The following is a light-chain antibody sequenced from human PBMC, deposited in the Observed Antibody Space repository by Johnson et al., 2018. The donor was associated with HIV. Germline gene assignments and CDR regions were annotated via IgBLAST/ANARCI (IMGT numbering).Light chain of an antibody. CDR3: GTWDSSLSAYV. V-gene: IGLV1-51*01. J-gene: IGLJ1*01. CDR2: DNN. CDR1: SSNIGNNY. Sequence: QSVLTQPPSVSAAPGQKVTISCSGSSSNIGNNYVSWYQQLPGTAPKLLIYDNNKRPSGIPHRFSGSKSGTSATLGITGLPTGDEADYYCGTWDSSLSAYVFGTGTKVTVL.